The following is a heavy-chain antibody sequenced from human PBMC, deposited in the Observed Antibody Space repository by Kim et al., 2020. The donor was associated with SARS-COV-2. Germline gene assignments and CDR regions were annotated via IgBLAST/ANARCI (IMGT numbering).Heavy chain of an antibody. Sequence: GRFTISRDNSKSTLYLQINSLRAEDTAVYYCARGEGLGYDILTGYASLDYWGQGTLVTVPQ. V-gene: IGHV3-30*07. J-gene: IGHJ4*02. D-gene: IGHD3-9*01. CDR3: ARGEGLGYDILTGYASLDY.